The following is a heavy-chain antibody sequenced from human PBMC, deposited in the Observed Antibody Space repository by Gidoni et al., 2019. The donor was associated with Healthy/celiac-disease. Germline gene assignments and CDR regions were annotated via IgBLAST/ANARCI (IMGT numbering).Heavy chain of an antibody. Sequence: QVQLVESGGGLVKPGGSLSCPCAASGFTFSYYYLTWIRQAPGKGLEWVSYISSSGSTIYDADSVKGRFTISRDNAKNSLYLQMNSLRAEDTAVYYCARHPGGKSRDGYNYRRYYFDYWGQGTLVTVSS. CDR1: GFTFSYYY. D-gene: IGHD5-12*01. CDR3: ARHPGGKSRDGYNYRRYYFDY. J-gene: IGHJ4*02. CDR2: ISSSGSTI. V-gene: IGHV3-11*01.